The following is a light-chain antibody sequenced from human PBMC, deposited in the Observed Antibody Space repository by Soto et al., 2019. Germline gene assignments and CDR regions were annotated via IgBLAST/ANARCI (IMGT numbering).Light chain of an antibody. CDR1: QVISNY. CDR2: AAS. CDR3: QKYNSAPLYT. V-gene: IGKV1-27*01. Sequence: DIQMTQSPSSLSASVGDRVTITCRATQVISNYLAWYQQKPGKAPKLLIYAASTLQSGVPSRFSGSESGTHFTLTISSLQPEDVATYYCQKYNSAPLYTFGQGTKVEIK. J-gene: IGKJ2*01.